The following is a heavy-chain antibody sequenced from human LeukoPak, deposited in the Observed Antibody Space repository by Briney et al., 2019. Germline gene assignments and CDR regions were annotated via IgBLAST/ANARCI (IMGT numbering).Heavy chain of an antibody. V-gene: IGHV3-30*18. CDR2: ISYDGSNK. CDR3: AKDGNRWLEPLAF. D-gene: IGHD6-19*01. CDR1: GFTFSSYG. Sequence: PGRSLRLSCAVSGFTFSSYGMNWVRQAPGKGLGWVAVISYDGSNKFYADSVRGRFTISRDNSKSTLYLQMNSLRAEDTAVYYCAKDGNRWLEPLAFWGQGTLVTVSS. J-gene: IGHJ4*02.